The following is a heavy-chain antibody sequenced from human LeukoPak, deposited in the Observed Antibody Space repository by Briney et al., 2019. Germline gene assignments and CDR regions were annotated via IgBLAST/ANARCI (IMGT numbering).Heavy chain of an antibody. Sequence: SETLSLTCTVSGSSISSWYWSWIRQPPGKGLEWIGYIYDSGNTNYNPSLKTRVTISADTSKNQLSLNLTSVTAADTAVYYCVREDNCFDPWGQGTLVTVSS. CDR1: GSSISSWY. CDR2: IYDSGNT. J-gene: IGHJ5*02. V-gene: IGHV4-59*01. CDR3: VREDNCFDP.